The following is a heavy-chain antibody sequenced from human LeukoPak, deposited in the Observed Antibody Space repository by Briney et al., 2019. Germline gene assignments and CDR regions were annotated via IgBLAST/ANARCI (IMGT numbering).Heavy chain of an antibody. V-gene: IGHV3-74*01. J-gene: IGHJ4*02. CDR2: INSDGSTT. CDR3: ARVIYSGWEGELSD. CDR1: GFXFSSYW. D-gene: IGHD6-19*01. Sequence: PGGSLRLSCAASGFXFSSYWIHWVRQAPGKGLVWVSRINSDGSTTSYADSVMGRFTISRDNAKNTLYLQMNSLRAEDTAVYYCARVIYSGWEGELSDWGQGTLVTVSS.